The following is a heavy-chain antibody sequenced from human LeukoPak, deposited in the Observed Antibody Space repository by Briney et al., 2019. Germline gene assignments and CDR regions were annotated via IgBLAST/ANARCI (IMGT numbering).Heavy chain of an antibody. CDR1: GGSISSYY. CDR2: IYYSGST. D-gene: IGHD4-11*01. CDR3: ARESHYSNYYYYYMDV. J-gene: IGHJ6*03. Sequence: PSETLSLTCTVSGGSISSYYWSWIRQPPGKGLGYIGYIYYSGSTNYNPSLKSRVTISVDTSKNQFSLKLSSVTAADTAVYYCARESHYSNYYYYYMDVWGKGTTVTVSS. V-gene: IGHV4-59*01.